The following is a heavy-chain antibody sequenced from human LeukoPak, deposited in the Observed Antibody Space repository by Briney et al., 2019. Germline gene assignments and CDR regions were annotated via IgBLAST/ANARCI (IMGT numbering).Heavy chain of an antibody. CDR3: AKDPNGDYIGTFDI. Sequence: GGSLRLSCATSQFNFNSYGMTWVRQAPGKGLEWVSSISGSGGSTQYADSVQGRFTISRDNSKNTLYLQMNSLRAEDTAVYYCAKDPNGDYIGTFDIWGQGTMVTVS. D-gene: IGHD4-17*01. CDR1: QFNFNSYG. J-gene: IGHJ3*02. V-gene: IGHV3-23*01. CDR2: ISGSGGST.